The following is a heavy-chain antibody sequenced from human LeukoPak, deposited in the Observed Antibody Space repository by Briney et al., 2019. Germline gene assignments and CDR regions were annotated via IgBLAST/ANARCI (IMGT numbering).Heavy chain of an antibody. J-gene: IGHJ4*02. CDR1: GFTFSSDA. V-gene: IGHV3-23*01. CDR3: AKAYL. CDR2: ISAGGGST. Sequence: GGSLRLSCAASGFTFSSDAMSWVRQAPVKGLEWVSTISAGGGSTYYADSVKGRFTISRDNSENTLHLQMNSLTAEDTAIYYCAKAYLWGQGTLVTVSS.